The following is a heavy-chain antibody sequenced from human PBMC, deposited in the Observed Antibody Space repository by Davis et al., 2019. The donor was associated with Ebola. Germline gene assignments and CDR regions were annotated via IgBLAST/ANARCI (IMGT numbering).Heavy chain of an antibody. CDR2: VDSGGRTT. CDR3: ARSIAVAYFDY. Sequence: GESLKISCAASGFTFTDYWMHWVRQGPGKGLEWLSLVDSGGRTTRHADSVRGRFTISRDNARDSLYLQMDSLRVEDTAIYYCARSIAVAYFDYWGQGTLVTISS. CDR1: GFTFTDYW. D-gene: IGHD6-19*01. J-gene: IGHJ4*02. V-gene: IGHV3-74*01.